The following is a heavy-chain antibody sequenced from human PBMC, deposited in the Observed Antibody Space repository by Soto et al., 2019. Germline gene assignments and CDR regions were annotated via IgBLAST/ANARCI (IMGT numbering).Heavy chain of an antibody. CDR3: AREDIIGWYSCYYYGMDC. Sequence: ASVKVSCKASGYTFTSYYMHWVRQAPGQGLEWMGIINPSGGSTSYAQKFQGRVTMTRDTSTSTVYMELSSLRSEDTAVYYCAREDIIGWYSCYYYGMDCWGQGTSVPVAS. V-gene: IGHV1-46*01. D-gene: IGHD6-19*01. CDR2: INPSGGST. J-gene: IGHJ6*02. CDR1: GYTFTSYY.